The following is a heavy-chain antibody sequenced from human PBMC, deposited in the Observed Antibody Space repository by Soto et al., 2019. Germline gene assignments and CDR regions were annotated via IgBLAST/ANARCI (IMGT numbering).Heavy chain of an antibody. V-gene: IGHV3-23*01. D-gene: IGHD3-10*01. J-gene: IGHJ6*02. CDR3: ARDSGLAGAGMDD. CDR2: ISGSGGST. Sequence: GGSLRLSCAASGFTFSSYAMSWVRQAPGKGLEWVSAISGSGGSTYYADSVKGRFTISRDNSKNTLYLQMNSLRAEDTAVYYCARDSGLAGAGMDDWGQGTTVTVSS. CDR1: GFTFSSYA.